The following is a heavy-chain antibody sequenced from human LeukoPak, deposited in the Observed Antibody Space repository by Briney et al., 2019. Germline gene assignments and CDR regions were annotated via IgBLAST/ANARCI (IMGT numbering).Heavy chain of an antibody. CDR3: ARSAGELDAFDI. D-gene: IGHD1-7*01. CDR2: INPNSGGT. J-gene: IGHJ3*02. V-gene: IGHV1-2*06. CDR1: GYTFTGYC. Sequence: ASVKVSCKASGYTFTGYCMHWVRQAPGQGLEWMGRINPNSGGTNYAQKFQGRVTMTRDTSISTAYMELSRLRSDDTAVYYCARSAGELDAFDIWGQGTMVTVSS.